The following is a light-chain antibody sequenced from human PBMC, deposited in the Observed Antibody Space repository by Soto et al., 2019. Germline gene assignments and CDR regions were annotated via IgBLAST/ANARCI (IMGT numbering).Light chain of an antibody. CDR3: QQRMNWPLT. CDR1: QSVSSN. J-gene: IGKJ5*01. V-gene: IGKV3-15*01. CDR2: GAS. Sequence: EIVMTQSPATLSVSPGGRATLSCRASQSVSSNLAWYQQKPGQAPRLLIYGASTRATGIPARFSGSGSGTDFTLTISSLEPEDFAVYYCQQRMNWPLTFGQGTRLEIK.